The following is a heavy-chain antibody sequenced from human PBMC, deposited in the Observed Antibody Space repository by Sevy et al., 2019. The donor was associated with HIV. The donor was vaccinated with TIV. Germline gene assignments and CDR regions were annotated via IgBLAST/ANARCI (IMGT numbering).Heavy chain of an antibody. CDR3: ARGVGLDC. J-gene: IGHJ4*02. CDR1: GFTFSPYW. Sequence: GGSLRLSCAASGFTFSPYWMTWVRQAPGKGLEWVANIRPDGSDKYYVDSVKGLFTISRDNAKNSLYLQMNSVRADDTAMYYCARGVGLDCWGQGALVTVSS. V-gene: IGHV3-7*01. D-gene: IGHD1-26*01. CDR2: IRPDGSDK.